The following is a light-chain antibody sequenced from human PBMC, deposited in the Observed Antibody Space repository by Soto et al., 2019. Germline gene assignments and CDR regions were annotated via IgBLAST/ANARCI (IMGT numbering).Light chain of an antibody. CDR3: QQYAYPPWT. CDR1: QSVTSTY. J-gene: IGKJ1*01. V-gene: IGKV3-20*01. CDR2: GAS. Sequence: DTVLTQSPGTLSLSPGERATLSCRASQSVTSTYLAWYQHRPGQAPRLLIYGASTRASGIPDRFSGSGSGTDFTLTISRLEPEHCAVYYCQQYAYPPWTFGHGTKVEIK.